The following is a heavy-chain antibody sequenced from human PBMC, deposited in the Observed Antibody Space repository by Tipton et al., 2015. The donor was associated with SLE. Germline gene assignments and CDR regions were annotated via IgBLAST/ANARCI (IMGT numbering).Heavy chain of an antibody. J-gene: IGHJ6*03. D-gene: IGHD3-3*01. CDR2: ISDSGSP. CDR3: ARGGAFWSGPTSYYYFFYYMDV. CDR1: TGSMKSFF. Sequence: TLSLTCSLSTGSMKSFFWTWIRQSPEKGLEWIGEISDSGSPKYNPSFLSRATMSADSSKKNFSLTLTSVTVADTAVYYCARGGAFWSGPTSYYYFFYYMDVWGKGTTVTVSS. V-gene: IGHV4-59*12.